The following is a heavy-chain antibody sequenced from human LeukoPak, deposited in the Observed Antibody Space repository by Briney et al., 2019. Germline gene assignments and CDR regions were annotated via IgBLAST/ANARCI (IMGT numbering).Heavy chain of an antibody. Sequence: ASVKVSCKASGYTFTTYGIIWVRQAPGQGREGMGWTSASNGNTNYAQKLRGRVTITKHTSTSTAYMELRSLRTEETAVYYWARDRAGWLQNFEYWGQGTLVTVSS. CDR2: TSASNGNT. CDR1: GYTFTTYG. D-gene: IGHD5-24*01. CDR3: ARDRAGWLQNFEY. V-gene: IGHV1-18*01. J-gene: IGHJ4*02.